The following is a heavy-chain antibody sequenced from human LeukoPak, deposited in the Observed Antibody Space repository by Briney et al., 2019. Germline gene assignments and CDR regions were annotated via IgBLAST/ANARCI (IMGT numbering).Heavy chain of an antibody. CDR1: GGSISSSSYY. CDR2: IYSSGST. Sequence: PSETLSLTWTVSGGSISSSSYYWGWIRQPPGKGLEWIGSIYSSGSTYYNPSLKSRVTISVDTSKNQFSLKLSSVTAADTAVYYCAIRKGYYYDMDAWGKGTTVTVSS. V-gene: IGHV4-39*01. CDR3: AIRKGYYYDMDA. J-gene: IGHJ6*03.